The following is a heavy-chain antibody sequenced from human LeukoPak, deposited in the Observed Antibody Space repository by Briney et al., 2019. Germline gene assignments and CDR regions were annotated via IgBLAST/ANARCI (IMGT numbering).Heavy chain of an antibody. D-gene: IGHD7-27*01. J-gene: IGHJ6*02. CDR1: GYSLTEFS. CDR3: ATASNWDRPPYYYYGMDV. CDR2: FDPEDGET. V-gene: IGHV1-24*01. Sequence: ASVKVSCKVSGYSLTEFSMHWVRQAPGKGLEWMGGFDPEDGETIYAQKLQGRVTMTEDTSTDAAYMELSSLSSEDTAVYYCATASNWDRPPYYYYGMDVWGQGTTVTVSS.